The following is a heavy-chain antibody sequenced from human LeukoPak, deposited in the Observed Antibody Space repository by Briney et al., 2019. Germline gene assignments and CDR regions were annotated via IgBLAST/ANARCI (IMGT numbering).Heavy chain of an antibody. J-gene: IGHJ6*02. Sequence: GGSQSLSCAASGFPFSDYYMSWARQARGEGRECVSYIGIGGSTIYYAGSVKGRFTISRDNAKNSLYLQMNSLRAEDTAVYYCARDPYGMDVWGQGTTVTVSS. CDR2: IGIGGSTI. CDR3: ARDPYGMDV. V-gene: IGHV3-11*01. CDR1: GFPFSDYY.